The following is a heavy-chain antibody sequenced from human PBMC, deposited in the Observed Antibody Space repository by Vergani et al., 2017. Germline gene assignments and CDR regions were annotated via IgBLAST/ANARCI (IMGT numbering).Heavy chain of an antibody. D-gene: IGHD2-15*01. CDR2: IIPIFGTA. Sequence: QVQLVQSGAEVKKPGSSVKVSCKASGGTFSSYAISWVRQAPGQGLEWMGRIIPIFGTANYAQKFQGRVTITADESTSTAYMELSSLRSEDTAVYYCARATVVAADTYYYYYYGMDVWGQGTTVTVSS. J-gene: IGHJ6*02. CDR1: GGTFSSYA. V-gene: IGHV1-69*18. CDR3: ARATVVAADTYYYYYYGMDV.